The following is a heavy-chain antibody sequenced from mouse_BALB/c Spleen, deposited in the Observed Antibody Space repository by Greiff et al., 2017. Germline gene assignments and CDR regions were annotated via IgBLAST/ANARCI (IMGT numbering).Heavy chain of an antibody. D-gene: IGHD2-4*01. CDR2: INSNGGGST. Sequence: EVKLMESGGGLVQPGGSLKLSCAASGFTFSSYGMSWVRQTPDKRLELVATINSNGGGSTYYPDTVKGRFTISRDNAKNTLYLQMSSLKSEDTAMYYCARHDYDERAMDYWGQGTSVTVSS. CDR1: GFTFSSYG. CDR3: ARHDYDERAMDY. V-gene: IGHV5-6-3*01. J-gene: IGHJ4*01.